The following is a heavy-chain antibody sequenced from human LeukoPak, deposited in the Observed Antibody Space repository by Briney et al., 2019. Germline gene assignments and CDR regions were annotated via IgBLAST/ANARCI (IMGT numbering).Heavy chain of an antibody. CDR2: IYHSGST. Sequence: SETLSLTCTVSGGSISGYYWSWIRQPAGKGLEWIGQIYHSGSTNYNPSLKSRVTISVDTSKNQFSLKLSSVTAADTAVYYCATGVAGTYNWFDPWGQGTLVTVSS. CDR1: GGSISGYY. V-gene: IGHV4-4*07. J-gene: IGHJ5*02. D-gene: IGHD2-15*01. CDR3: ATGVAGTYNWFDP.